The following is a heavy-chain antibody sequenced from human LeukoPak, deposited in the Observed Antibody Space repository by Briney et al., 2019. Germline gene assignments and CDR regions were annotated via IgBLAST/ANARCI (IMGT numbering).Heavy chain of an antibody. CDR1: GFTFSDYY. J-gene: IGHJ5*02. D-gene: IGHD3-9*01. V-gene: IGHV3-11*03. Sequence: GGSLRLSCAASGFTFSDYYMSWIRQAPGKGLEWVSYISSSRSYTKYADSVKGRFTISRDNAKNSLYLQMNSLRAEDTAVYYCASASPYFNDIYTWGQGTLVTVSS. CDR3: ASASPYFNDIYT. CDR2: ISSSRSYT.